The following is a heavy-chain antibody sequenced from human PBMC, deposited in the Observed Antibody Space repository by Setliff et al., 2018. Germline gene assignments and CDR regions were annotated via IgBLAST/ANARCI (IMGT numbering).Heavy chain of an antibody. CDR3: ARVAIMGPPS. CDR1: SHILTSYG. D-gene: IGHD3-16*01. CDR2: ISPYNGHT. V-gene: IGHV1-18*01. J-gene: IGHJ5*02. Sequence: GASVKVSCKASSHILTSYGLSWVRQAPGQGLEWMGWISPYNGHTNYDQRFQGRVTMTTDTSTTTASLELRALRSDDTAVYYCARVAIMGPPSWGQGTLVTVSS.